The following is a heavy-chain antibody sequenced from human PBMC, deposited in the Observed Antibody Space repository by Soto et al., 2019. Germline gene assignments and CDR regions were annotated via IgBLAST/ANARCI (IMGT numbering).Heavy chain of an antibody. CDR2: MNANSGNT. D-gene: IGHD1-26*01. CDR3: SREINGRYRFDY. J-gene: IGHJ4*02. Sequence: QVQLVQSGADVKKPGASVKVSCKASGYTFTSYDINWVRQATGQGLEWMGWMNANSGNTGYAQKLQGRVTMTRNTSISTAYMELSSLRSAYTAVYYCSREINGRYRFDYWGQGTLVTVSS. CDR1: GYTFTSYD. V-gene: IGHV1-8*01.